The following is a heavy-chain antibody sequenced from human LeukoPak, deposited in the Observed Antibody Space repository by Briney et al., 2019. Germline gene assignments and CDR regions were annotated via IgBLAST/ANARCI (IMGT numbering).Heavy chain of an antibody. Sequence: GGSLRLSCAASGFTVSSNYMSWVRQAPGKGLEWVSVIYSGGSTYYADSVKGRFTISRDNSKNTLYLQMNSLRAEDTAVYYCARENSRDAFDMWGQGTMVTVSS. CDR2: IYSGGST. V-gene: IGHV3-53*01. CDR3: ARENSRDAFDM. CDR1: GFTVSSNY. J-gene: IGHJ3*02. D-gene: IGHD4-23*01.